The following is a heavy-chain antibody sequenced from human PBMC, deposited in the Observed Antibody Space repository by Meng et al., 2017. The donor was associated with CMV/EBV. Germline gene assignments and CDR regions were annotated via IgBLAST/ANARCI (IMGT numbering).Heavy chain of an antibody. Sequence: SVKVSCKASGGTFSSYTISWVRQAPGQGLEWMGRIIPILGIANYAQKFQGRVTITADKSTSTAYMELSSLRSEDTVVYYCARVGCSSTSCYGMDVWGQGTTVTVSS. CDR2: IIPILGIA. D-gene: IGHD2-2*01. CDR1: GGTFSSYT. CDR3: ARVGCSSTSCYGMDV. V-gene: IGHV1-69*02. J-gene: IGHJ6*02.